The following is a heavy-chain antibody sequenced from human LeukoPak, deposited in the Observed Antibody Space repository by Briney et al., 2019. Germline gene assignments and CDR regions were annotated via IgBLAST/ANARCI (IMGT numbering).Heavy chain of an antibody. CDR3: AKEGNYYDSGVFSSFFDY. D-gene: IGHD3-22*01. J-gene: IGHJ4*02. CDR1: RFIFSSYA. V-gene: IGHV3-23*01. CDR2: ISGSGAIT. Sequence: PGGSLRLSCAASRFIFSSYAMGWVRQAPGKGLEWVSSISGSGAITYYADSVKGRFTISRDNSKNTLSLQMNSLRAEDTAVYYCAKEGNYYDSGVFSSFFDYWGRGPLVTVSS.